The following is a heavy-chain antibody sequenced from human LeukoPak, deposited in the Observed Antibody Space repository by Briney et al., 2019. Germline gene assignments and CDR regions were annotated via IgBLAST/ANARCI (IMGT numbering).Heavy chain of an antibody. D-gene: IGHD1-1*01. V-gene: IGHV3-21*01. CDR3: ARVLTAPHDGA. CDR2: ISSSSSYM. J-gene: IGHJ5*02. CDR1: GFTFSTYS. Sequence: GGSLRLSCAASGFTFSTYSMNWVRQAPGKGLEWVSSISSSSSYMYYADSVKGRFTISRDNAKNSLYLQMNSLRAEDTAVYYCARVLTAPHDGAWGQGTLVTVSS.